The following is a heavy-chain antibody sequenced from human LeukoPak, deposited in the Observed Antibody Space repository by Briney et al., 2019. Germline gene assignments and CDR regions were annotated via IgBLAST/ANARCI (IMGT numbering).Heavy chain of an antibody. D-gene: IGHD3-10*01. V-gene: IGHV3-74*03. Sequence: GGSLRLSCAASGFTFSTYWMHWVRQAPGKGLVWVSRMNTDGSDTSYADSVKGRFTISRDNARNTLYLQMNSLRAEDTAVYYCAREVPTMVRGGERGNFDYWGQGTLVTVSS. J-gene: IGHJ4*02. CDR2: MNTDGSDT. CDR1: GFTFSTYW. CDR3: AREVPTMVRGGERGNFDY.